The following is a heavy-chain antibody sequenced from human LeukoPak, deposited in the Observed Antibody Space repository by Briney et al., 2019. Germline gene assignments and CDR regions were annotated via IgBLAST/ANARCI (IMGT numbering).Heavy chain of an antibody. CDR1: GGSISSHY. V-gene: IGHV4-59*11. J-gene: IGHJ4*02. Sequence: SETLSLTCTVSGGSISSHYWSWIRQPPGKGLEWIGYIYYSGSTNYNPSLKSRVTISVDTSKNQFSLKLSSVTAADTAVYYCARGEDLLRYWGQGVLVTVSS. D-gene: IGHD3-9*01. CDR2: IYYSGST. CDR3: ARGEDLLRY.